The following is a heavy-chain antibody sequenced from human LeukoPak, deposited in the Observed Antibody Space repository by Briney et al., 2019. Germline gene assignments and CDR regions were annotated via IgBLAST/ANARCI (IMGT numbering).Heavy chain of an antibody. D-gene: IGHD3-22*01. CDR1: GGTFSSYD. Sequence: AVKVTFKASGGTFSSYDINWVRQAPGQGLEWMGGIIPIIGTANYAQKFQGRVTITADESTSTAYMELNSQRSRDTAVYYCEAVRYCDSSGPDYWGRGTLVTVPS. CDR2: IIPIIGTA. V-gene: IGHV1-69*13. CDR3: EAVRYCDSSGPDY. J-gene: IGHJ4*02.